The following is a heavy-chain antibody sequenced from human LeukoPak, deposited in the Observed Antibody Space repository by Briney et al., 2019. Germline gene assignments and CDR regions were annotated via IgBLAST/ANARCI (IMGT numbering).Heavy chain of an antibody. V-gene: IGHV3-23*01. J-gene: IGHJ4*02. CDR1: GFTFSSYA. Sequence: PGGSLRLSCAASGFTFSSYAMSWVRQAPGKGLEWVSAISGSGGSTYYADSVKGRFTISRDNSKNTLYLQMNSLRAEDMAVYYCAKDYTIFGVVHPRPYDYWGQGTLVTVSS. CDR3: AKDYTIFGVVHPRPYDY. CDR2: ISGSGGST. D-gene: IGHD3-3*01.